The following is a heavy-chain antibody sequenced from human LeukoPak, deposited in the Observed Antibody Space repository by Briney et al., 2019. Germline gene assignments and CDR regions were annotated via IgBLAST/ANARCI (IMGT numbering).Heavy chain of an antibody. V-gene: IGHV1-46*01. D-gene: IGHD3-3*01. CDR2: INPSGGST. Sequence: ASVKVSCKASGYTFTSYYMHWVRQAPGQGLEWMGIINPSGGSTSYAQKFQGRVTMTRDTSTSTVYMELSSLRSEDTAVYYCARCPTYELPDYYYYGMDVWGQGTTVTVSS. CDR3: ARCPTYELPDYYYYGMDV. CDR1: GYTFTSYY. J-gene: IGHJ6*02.